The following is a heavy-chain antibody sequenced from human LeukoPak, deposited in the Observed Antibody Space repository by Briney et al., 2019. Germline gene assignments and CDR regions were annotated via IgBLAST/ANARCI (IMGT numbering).Heavy chain of an antibody. CDR1: GFTFSSYG. CDR2: ISYDGSNK. Sequence: GGSLRLSCAASGFTFSSYGMHWVRQAPGKGLEWVAVISYDGSNKYYADSVKGRFTISRDNSKYTLYLQMNSLRAEDTAVYYCAKDLNGPGDYWGQGTLVTVSS. V-gene: IGHV3-30*18. CDR3: AKDLNGPGDY. J-gene: IGHJ4*02.